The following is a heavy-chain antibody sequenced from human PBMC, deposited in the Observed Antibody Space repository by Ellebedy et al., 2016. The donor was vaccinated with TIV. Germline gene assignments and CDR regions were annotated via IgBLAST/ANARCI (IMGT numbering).Heavy chain of an antibody. V-gene: IGHV3-23*01. CDR3: AKGVGVGWFYYGLDV. D-gene: IGHD1-26*01. J-gene: IGHJ6*02. CDR1: GITLNNYA. Sequence: GESLKISCAASGITLNNYAANWVRQAPGKGLVWVSALSGSGGSAAYTDSVKGRFNISRDNSKNTIYLQMNNLRAEDTAVYYCAKGVGVGWFYYGLDVWGQGTTVTVSS. CDR2: LSGSGGSA.